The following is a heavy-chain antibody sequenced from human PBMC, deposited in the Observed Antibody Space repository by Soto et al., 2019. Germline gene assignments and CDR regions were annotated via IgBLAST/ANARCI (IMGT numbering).Heavy chain of an antibody. Sequence: SVKVSCKASGYTFTSYGISWVRQAPGQRLEWIGWISVYNGNTNYAQKFQERVTITRDMSTSTAYMELSSLRSEDTAVYYCAARSNPNEYFQHWGQGTLVNVS. CDR3: AARSNPNEYFQH. CDR1: GYTFTSYG. V-gene: IGHV1-58*02. J-gene: IGHJ1*01. CDR2: ISVYNGNT.